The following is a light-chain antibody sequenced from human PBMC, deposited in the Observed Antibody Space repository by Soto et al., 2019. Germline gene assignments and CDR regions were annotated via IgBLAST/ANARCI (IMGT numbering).Light chain of an antibody. CDR1: SSDVGAYYS. V-gene: IGLV2-14*01. CDR3: SSYTSGSSHYV. J-gene: IGLJ1*01. CDR2: GVT. Sequence: QSVLAQPGSVSGYPGESITISCSGTSSDVGAYYSVSWYQHHPGKAPKLIIYGVTNRPSGVSNRFSGSKSGNTASLTISGLQAEDEADYHCSSYTSGSSHYVFGTGTKVTVL.